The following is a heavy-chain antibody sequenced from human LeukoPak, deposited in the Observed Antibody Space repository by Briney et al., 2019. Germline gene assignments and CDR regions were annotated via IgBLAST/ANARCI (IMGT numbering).Heavy chain of an antibody. D-gene: IGHD3-16*02. J-gene: IGHJ4*02. Sequence: ASVKVSFKASGYTFTSYAISWVRQAPGQGPEWMGWINMYNGNTNYAQKLQGRVTMTTDTSTGTAYMELRSLRSDDTAVYYCARVVGNYVWGSYRPEGCFDSWGQGTLVTVSS. CDR1: GYTFTSYA. V-gene: IGHV1-18*01. CDR3: ARVVGNYVWGSYRPEGCFDS. CDR2: INMYNGNT.